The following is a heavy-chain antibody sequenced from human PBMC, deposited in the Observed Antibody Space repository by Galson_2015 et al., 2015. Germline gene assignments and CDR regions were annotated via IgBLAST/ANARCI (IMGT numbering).Heavy chain of an antibody. CDR2: ISYDGSNK. CDR1: GFTFSSYG. J-gene: IGHJ6*02. D-gene: IGHD2-2*02. CDR3: AKEDPYCSSTSCYKGSSWVGRGMDV. Sequence: SLRLSCAASGFTFSSYGMHWVRQAPGEGLEWVAVISYDGSNKYYADSVKGRFTISRDNSKNTLYLQMNSLRAEDTAVYYCAKEDPYCSSTSCYKGSSWVGRGMDVWGQGTTVTVSS. V-gene: IGHV3-30*18.